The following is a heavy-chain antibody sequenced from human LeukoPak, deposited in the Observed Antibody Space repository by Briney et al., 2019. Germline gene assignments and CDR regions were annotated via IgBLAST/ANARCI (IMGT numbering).Heavy chain of an antibody. D-gene: IGHD5-24*01. CDR3: ARYLNMATTFFFDQ. J-gene: IGHJ4*02. V-gene: IGHV4-39*01. CDR2: IHYSGST. CDR1: GASISISNYL. Sequence: SETLSLTCTVSGASISISNYLWGWIRQPPGKGLEWIGSIHYSGSTYYNPSLKSRVTTSVDTSKNQFSLKLSSVTAADTAVYYCARYLNMATTFFFDQWGQGTLVTVSS.